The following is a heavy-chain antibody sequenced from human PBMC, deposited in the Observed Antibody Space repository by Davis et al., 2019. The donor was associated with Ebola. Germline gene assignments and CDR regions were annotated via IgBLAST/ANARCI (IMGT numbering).Heavy chain of an antibody. Sequence: PSETLSLTCAVSGYSISSGYYWSWIRQPPGKGLEWIGEINHSGSTNYNPSLKSRVTISVDTSKNQFSLKLSSVTAADTAVYYCARTFHDAFDIWGQGTMVTVSS. CDR1: GYSISSGYY. CDR3: ARTFHDAFDI. V-gene: IGHV4-34*01. J-gene: IGHJ3*02. CDR2: INHSGST. D-gene: IGHD3-16*01.